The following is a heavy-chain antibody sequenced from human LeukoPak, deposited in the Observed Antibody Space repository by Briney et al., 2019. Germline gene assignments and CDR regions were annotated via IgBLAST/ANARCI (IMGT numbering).Heavy chain of an antibody. D-gene: IGHD6-25*01. CDR2: IYYSGST. Sequence: SETLSLTCTVSGGSVSSGSYYWSWIRQPPGKGLEWIGYIYYSGSTNYNPSLKSRVTISVDTSKNQFSLKLSSVTAADTAVYYCARGGSYHGNWFDPWGQGTLVTVSS. V-gene: IGHV4-61*01. CDR3: ARGGSYHGNWFDP. J-gene: IGHJ5*02. CDR1: GGSVSSGSYY.